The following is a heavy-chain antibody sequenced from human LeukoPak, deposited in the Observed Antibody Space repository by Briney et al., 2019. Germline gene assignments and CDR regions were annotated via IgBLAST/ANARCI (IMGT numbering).Heavy chain of an antibody. D-gene: IGHD5-18*01. V-gene: IGHV3-11*01. CDR1: GFTFSDYY. Sequence: KAGGSLRLSCAASGFTFSDYYMSWIRQAPGKGLEWVSYISSSGSTIYYANSVKGRFTISRDNAKNSLYLQMNSLRAEDTAVYYCARGSWIQNPLLGLDYWGQGTLVTVSS. J-gene: IGHJ4*02. CDR2: ISSSGSTI. CDR3: ARGSWIQNPLLGLDY.